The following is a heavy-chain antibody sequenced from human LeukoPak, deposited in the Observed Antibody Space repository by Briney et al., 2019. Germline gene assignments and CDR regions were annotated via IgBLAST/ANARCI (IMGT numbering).Heavy chain of an antibody. CDR2: ISSSSSKI. J-gene: IGHJ4*02. D-gene: IGHD1-26*01. Sequence: GGSLRLSCAASGFTFSSYSMNWVRQAPGKGLEWVSSISSSSSKIYYADSVKGRFTISRDNAKNSLYLQMNSLRAEDTAVYYCAKKGESGSYYLDYWGQGTLVTVSS. CDR1: GFTFSSYS. CDR3: AKKGESGSYYLDY. V-gene: IGHV3-21*04.